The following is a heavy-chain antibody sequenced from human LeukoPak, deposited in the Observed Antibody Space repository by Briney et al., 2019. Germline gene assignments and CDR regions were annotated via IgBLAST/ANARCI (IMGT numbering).Heavy chain of an antibody. Sequence: AESLQISCKGSGYSFTSYWIGWVLQMPGKGLEWMGIIYPGDSDTRNSPSFQGQVTISADKSISTAYLQWSSLKTSDTAMYYCARHIAVAGTMPPTIDYWGQGTLVTVSS. CDR1: GYSFTSYW. CDR2: IYPGDSDT. V-gene: IGHV5-51*01. J-gene: IGHJ4*02. D-gene: IGHD6-19*01. CDR3: ARHIAVAGTMPPTIDY.